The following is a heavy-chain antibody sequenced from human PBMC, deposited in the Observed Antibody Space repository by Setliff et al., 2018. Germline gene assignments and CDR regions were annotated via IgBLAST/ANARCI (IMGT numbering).Heavy chain of an antibody. Sequence: LSLTCAVYGGSFSGYYWSWIRQPPGKGLEWIGEINHSGSTNYNPSLTSRVTISVDTSKNQFSLKLSSVTAADTAVYYCARGKTFFGAFIRAFDIWGQGRMVTVSS. CDR1: GGSFSGYY. CDR2: INHSGST. V-gene: IGHV4-34*01. J-gene: IGHJ3*02. CDR3: ARGKTFFGAFIRAFDI. D-gene: IGHD3-3*01.